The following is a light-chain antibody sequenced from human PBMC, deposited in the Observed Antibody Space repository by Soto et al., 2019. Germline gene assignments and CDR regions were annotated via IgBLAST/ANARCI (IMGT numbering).Light chain of an antibody. Sequence: SVLTQPPSVSGAPGQRVIVSCTGSTCNIGAGYDVHWYQQLPGTSPKLLIFANSNRPSGVPDRFSASRSGSSASLTITGLQAEDEADYYCQSYDTSLSGSYVFGSGTKVTVL. CDR2: ANS. J-gene: IGLJ1*01. CDR3: QSYDTSLSGSYV. CDR1: TCNIGAGYD. V-gene: IGLV1-40*01.